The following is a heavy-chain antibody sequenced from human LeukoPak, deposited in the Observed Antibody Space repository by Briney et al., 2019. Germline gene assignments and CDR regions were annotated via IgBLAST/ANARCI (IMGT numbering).Heavy chain of an antibody. CDR1: GGSFSGYY. V-gene: IGHV4-34*01. J-gene: IGHJ4*02. Sequence: SETLSLTCAVYGGSFSGYYWSWIRQPPGKGLEWIGEINHSGSTNYNPSLKSRVTISVDTSKNQFSLKLSSVTAADTAVYYCARGSGWYRHGYFDYWGQGTLVTVSS. CDR3: ARGSGWYRHGYFDY. CDR2: INHSGST. D-gene: IGHD6-19*01.